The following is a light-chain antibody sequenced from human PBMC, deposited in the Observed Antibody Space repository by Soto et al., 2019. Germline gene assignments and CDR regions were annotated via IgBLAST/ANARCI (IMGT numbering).Light chain of an antibody. CDR3: QKFNTAPLT. Sequence: DIQMTQSPSSLSASVGDRVTITCRASQDIGVYVARYQQKPGKVPKLLIYSASTLQSGVPSRFSGRGSGTDFTLTISSLQPEDVATYYCQKFNTAPLTFGQGTRLEIK. V-gene: IGKV1-27*01. CDR2: SAS. CDR1: QDIGVY. J-gene: IGKJ5*01.